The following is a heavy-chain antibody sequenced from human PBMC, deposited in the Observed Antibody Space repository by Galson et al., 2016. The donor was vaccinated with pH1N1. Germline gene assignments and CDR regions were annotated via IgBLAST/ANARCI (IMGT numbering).Heavy chain of an antibody. V-gene: IGHV1-69*05. D-gene: IGHD6-13*01. CDR1: GGTFSSYAIGSYA. Sequence: SVKVSCKASGGTFSSYAIGSYAISWVRQAPGQGLEWMGGIIPMFPTPTYAHNPQGRVTLTTDTSTSTAYMELRSLRSDDTAIYYCARDRGRGYSWYGELDHWGRGTLVTVSS. CDR3: ARDRGRGYSWYGELDH. CDR2: IIPMFPTP. J-gene: IGHJ4*02.